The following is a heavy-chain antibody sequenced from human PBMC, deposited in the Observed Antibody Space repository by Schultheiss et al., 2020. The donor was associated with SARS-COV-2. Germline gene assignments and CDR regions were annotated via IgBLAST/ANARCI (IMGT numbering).Heavy chain of an antibody. Sequence: ASVKVSCKASGYTFTGYYMHWVRQAPGQGLEWMGWINPNSGGTNYAQKFQGRVTMTTDTSTSTAYMELSSLRSEDTAVYYCARGHSYYDTLTGYYSYAFDLWGRGTVVTVSS. CDR1: GYTFTGYY. CDR2: INPNSGGT. CDR3: ARGHSYYDTLTGYYSYAFDL. J-gene: IGHJ3*01. D-gene: IGHD3-9*01. V-gene: IGHV1-2*02.